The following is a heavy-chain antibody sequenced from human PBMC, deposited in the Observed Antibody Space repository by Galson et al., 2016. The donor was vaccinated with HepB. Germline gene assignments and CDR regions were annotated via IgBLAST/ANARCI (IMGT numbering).Heavy chain of an antibody. Sequence: SETLSLTCGVDGGSFTDHYWSWIRQPPGKGLEWIGEINYAGSTKYNPSLKSRVTISVDTSKNQCSLKLNSMTAADTAVYFCAGVVVAATNWFDPWGQGTLVTVSS. CDR3: AGVVVAATNWFDP. CDR1: GGSFTDHY. J-gene: IGHJ5*02. D-gene: IGHD2-15*01. CDR2: INYAGST. V-gene: IGHV4-34*01.